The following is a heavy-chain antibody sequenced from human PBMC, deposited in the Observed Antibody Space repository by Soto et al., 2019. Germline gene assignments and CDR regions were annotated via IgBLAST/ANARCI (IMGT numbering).Heavy chain of an antibody. Sequence: QVQLVQSGAEVKKPGASVKVSCKASGYTFTSYDINWVRQATGQGLEGMGWMNPNSGNTGYAQKFQGRVTMTRNTSISTVYMELSSLGSEATTVYYCAREARSGSTEYWGHGPMVIVSS. J-gene: IGHJ4*01. CDR3: AREARSGSTEY. CDR1: GYTFTSYD. CDR2: MNPNSGNT. D-gene: IGHD1-26*01. V-gene: IGHV1-8*01.